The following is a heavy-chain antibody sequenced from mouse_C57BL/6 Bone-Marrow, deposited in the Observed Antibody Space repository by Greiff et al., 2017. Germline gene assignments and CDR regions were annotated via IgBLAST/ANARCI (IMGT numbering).Heavy chain of an antibody. J-gene: IGHJ4*01. CDR1: GYAFTNYL. Sequence: VQLQESGAELVRPGTSVKVSCKASGYAFTNYLIEWVKQRPGQGLEWIGVINPGSGGTNYNEKFKGKATLTADKSSSTAYMQLSSLTSEDSAVYFCARIYDGYYYAMDYWGQGTSVTVSS. V-gene: IGHV1-54*01. D-gene: IGHD2-3*01. CDR2: INPGSGGT. CDR3: ARIYDGYYYAMDY.